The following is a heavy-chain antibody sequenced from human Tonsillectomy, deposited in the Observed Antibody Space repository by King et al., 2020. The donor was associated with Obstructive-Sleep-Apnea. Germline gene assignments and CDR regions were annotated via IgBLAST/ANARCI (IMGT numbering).Heavy chain of an antibody. CDR3: TTLNY. CDR1: GFTFSNAW. CDR2: IKSKPDGGTT. V-gene: IGHV3-15*01. Sequence: VQLVESGGGLVKPGGSLRLSCAASGFTFSNAWMSWVLQAPVKGLEGVGRIKSKPDGGTTDYAAPVKGRFTISRDESKNTLYLQMNSLKTEDTAVYYCTTLNYWGQGTLVTVSS. J-gene: IGHJ4*02.